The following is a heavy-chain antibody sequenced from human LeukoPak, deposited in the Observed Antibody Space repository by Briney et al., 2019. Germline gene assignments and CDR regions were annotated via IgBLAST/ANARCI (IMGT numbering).Heavy chain of an antibody. V-gene: IGHV1-69*04. CDR3: ARESAFLTGYYSVDY. Sequence: SVKVSCKASGGTFSSYAISWVRQAPGQGLVWMGRIIPILGIANYAQKFQGRVTITADKSTSTAYMELSSLRSEDTAVYYCARESAFLTGYYSVDYWGQGTLVTVSS. CDR1: GGTFSSYA. D-gene: IGHD3-9*01. CDR2: IIPILGIA. J-gene: IGHJ4*02.